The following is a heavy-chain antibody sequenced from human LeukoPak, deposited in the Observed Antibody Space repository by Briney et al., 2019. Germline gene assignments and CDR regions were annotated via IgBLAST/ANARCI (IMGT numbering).Heavy chain of an antibody. V-gene: IGHV7-4-1*02. CDR2: INTNTGDP. CDR3: ARGRPMVRGVIIRNFNDY. D-gene: IGHD3-10*01. Sequence: ASVKVSCKASGYTFTSYAMNWVRQAPGQGLEWMGWINTNTGDPTYAQGFTGRFVFSLDTSVSTAYLQISSLKAEDTAVYYCARGRPMVRGVIIRNFNDYWGQGTLVTASS. CDR1: GYTFTSYA. J-gene: IGHJ4*02.